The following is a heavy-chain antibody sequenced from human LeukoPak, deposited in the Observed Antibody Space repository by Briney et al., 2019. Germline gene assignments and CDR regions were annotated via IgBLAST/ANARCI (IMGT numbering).Heavy chain of an antibody. CDR1: GFTFSSYE. V-gene: IGHV3-48*03. J-gene: IGHJ6*02. D-gene: IGHD3-10*01. CDR2: ISSSGSTI. Sequence: GGSLRLSCAASGFTFSSYEMNWVRQAPGKGPEWVSYISSSGSTIYYVDSVKGRFTISRDNAKNSLYLQMNSLRAEDTAVYYCARARITETRYYYYGMDVWGQGTTATVSS. CDR3: ARARITETRYYYYGMDV.